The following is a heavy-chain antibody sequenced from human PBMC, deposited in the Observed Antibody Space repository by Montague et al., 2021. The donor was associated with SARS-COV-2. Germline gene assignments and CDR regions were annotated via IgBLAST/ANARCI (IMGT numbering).Heavy chain of an antibody. D-gene: IGHD3-16*01. CDR3: ARYYERSLDV. CDR2: IFKNGDI. J-gene: IGHJ6*02. V-gene: IGHV4-59*08. Sequence: SETLSLTCTGSGGSITNDDWSWIRQPPGKGLEWIVNIFKNGDIDYNPSLRSRVIISVDTSKSQFSLKVTSVTAADTAAYYCARYYERSLDVWGQGTTVTVSS. CDR1: GGSITNDD.